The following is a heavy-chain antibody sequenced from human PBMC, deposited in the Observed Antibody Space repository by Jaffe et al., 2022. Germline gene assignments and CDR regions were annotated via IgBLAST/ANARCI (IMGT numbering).Heavy chain of an antibody. CDR3: ATHGYSSGWYGGDWFDP. Sequence: QVQLVQSGSELKKPGASVKVSCKASGYTFTSYAMNWVRQAPGQGLEWMGWINTNTGNPTYAQGFTGRFVFSLDTSVSTAYLQISSLKAEDTAVYYCATHGYSSGWYGGDWFDPWGQGTLVTVSS. V-gene: IGHV7-4-1*02. J-gene: IGHJ5*02. D-gene: IGHD6-19*01. CDR1: GYTFTSYA. CDR2: INTNTGNP.